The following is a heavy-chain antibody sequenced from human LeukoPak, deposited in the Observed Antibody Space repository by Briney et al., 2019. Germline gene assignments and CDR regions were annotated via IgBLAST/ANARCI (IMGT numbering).Heavy chain of an antibody. V-gene: IGHV4-39*01. CDR2: SYYTGTT. Sequence: PSETLSLTCTVSGGSIISTYYWGWIRQPPGKGLEWIASSYYTGTTYYNPSLKSRVTISVDTSKNQFSLELSSVTAADTAVYYCARHGSPYYYCSSTSCSVDFWGQGTLVTVSS. CDR1: GGSIISTYY. CDR3: ARHGSPYYYCSSTSCSVDF. J-gene: IGHJ4*02. D-gene: IGHD2-2*01.